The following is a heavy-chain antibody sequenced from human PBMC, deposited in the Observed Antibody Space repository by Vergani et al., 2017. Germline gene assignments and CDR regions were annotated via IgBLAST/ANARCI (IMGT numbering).Heavy chain of an antibody. CDR1: GGSISSYY. CDR3: ARDLGGSYYEWYYFDY. J-gene: IGHJ4*02. V-gene: IGHV4-59*01. D-gene: IGHD1-26*01. Sequence: QVQLQESGPGLVKPSETLSLTCTVSGGSISSYYWSWIRQPPGKGLEWIGYIYSSGSTNSNPSLKSRVTISVDTSKNQFSLMLSSVTAADTAVYYCARDLGGSYYEWYYFDYWGQGTLVTVSS. CDR2: IYSSGST.